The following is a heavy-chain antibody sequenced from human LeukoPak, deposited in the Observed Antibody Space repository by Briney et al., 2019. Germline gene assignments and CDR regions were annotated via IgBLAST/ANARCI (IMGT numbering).Heavy chain of an antibody. CDR2: ISYDGSNK. D-gene: IGHD3-22*01. CDR3: AKEIYAPYYYDSSGHQAKYYYYGMDV. V-gene: IGHV3-30*01. CDR1: GFTFSSYA. Sequence: PGGSLRLSCAASGFTFSSYAMHWVRQAPGKGLEWVAVISYDGSNKYYADSVKGRFTISRDNSKNTLYLQMNSLRAEDTAVYYCAKEIYAPYYYDSSGHQAKYYYYGMDVWGQGTTVTVSS. J-gene: IGHJ6*02.